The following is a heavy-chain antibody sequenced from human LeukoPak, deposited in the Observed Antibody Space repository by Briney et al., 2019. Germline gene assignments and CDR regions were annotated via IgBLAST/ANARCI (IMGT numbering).Heavy chain of an antibody. V-gene: IGHV3-30*18. CDR1: GFTFSSYG. CDR3: AKDPAGIVGAIGDYYYGMDV. D-gene: IGHD1-26*01. J-gene: IGHJ6*02. Sequence: GGSLRLSCAASGFTFSSYGMHWVRQAPGKGLEWVAVISYAGSNKYYADSVKGRFTISRDNSKNTLYLQMNSLRAEDTAVYYCAKDPAGIVGAIGDYYYGMDVWGQGTTVTVSS. CDR2: ISYAGSNK.